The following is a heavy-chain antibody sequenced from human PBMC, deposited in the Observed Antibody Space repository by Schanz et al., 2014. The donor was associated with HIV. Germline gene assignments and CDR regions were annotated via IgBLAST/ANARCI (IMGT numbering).Heavy chain of an antibody. D-gene: IGHD5-18*01. J-gene: IGHJ4*02. CDR2: LRNDGSNK. V-gene: IGHV3-33*01. CDR3: AREGATGYITY. CDR1: GFIFSSYG. Sequence: QVQLVESGGGVVQPGRSLRLSCAASGFIFSSYGMYWVRQAPGKGLEWVAALRNDGSNKYYADSVKGRFTISRDDSKNTLYLQMNSLRVEDTAVYYCAREGATGYITYWGQGTLVTVSS.